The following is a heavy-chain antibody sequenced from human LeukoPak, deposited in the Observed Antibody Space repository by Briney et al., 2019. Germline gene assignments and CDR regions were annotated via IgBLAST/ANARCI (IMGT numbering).Heavy chain of an antibody. Sequence: PSETLSLTCSVSGGSISGSSSYWGWIRQPPGKGLEWIGSIYYSGTTYYNPSLKSRATISVDTSKNQFSLKLSSVTAADTAVYYCVRGRYSSGWFKDKNWFDPWGQGIPVTVSS. CDR1: GGSISGSSSY. D-gene: IGHD6-19*01. V-gene: IGHV4-39*07. J-gene: IGHJ5*02. CDR3: VRGRYSSGWFKDKNWFDP. CDR2: IYYSGTT.